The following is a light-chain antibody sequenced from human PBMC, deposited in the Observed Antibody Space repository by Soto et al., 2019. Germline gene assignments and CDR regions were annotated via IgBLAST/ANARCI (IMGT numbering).Light chain of an antibody. CDR2: QDT. CDR3: QSADISGTYV. Sequence: SYELTQPPSVSVSPGQTARINCSGDALPNQYTYWYQQKPGQAPVLVIYQDTERPSGIPERFSGSRSGTTVTLTISGVQAEDEADYYCQSADISGTYVFGTGTKLTVL. V-gene: IGLV3-25*03. J-gene: IGLJ1*01. CDR1: ALPNQY.